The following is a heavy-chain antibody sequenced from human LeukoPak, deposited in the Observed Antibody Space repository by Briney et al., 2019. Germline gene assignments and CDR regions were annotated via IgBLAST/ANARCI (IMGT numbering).Heavy chain of an antibody. CDR1: GFTFSSHS. J-gene: IGHJ4*02. V-gene: IGHV3-21*01. CDR3: ARDGIVVVVAATLDY. D-gene: IGHD2-15*01. CDR2: ISSSSSYI. Sequence: GGSLRLSCAASGFTFSSHSMNRVRQAPGKGLEWVSSISSSSSYIYYADSVKGRFTISRDNAKNSLYLQMNSLRAEDTAVYYCARDGIVVVVAATLDYWGQGTLVTVSS.